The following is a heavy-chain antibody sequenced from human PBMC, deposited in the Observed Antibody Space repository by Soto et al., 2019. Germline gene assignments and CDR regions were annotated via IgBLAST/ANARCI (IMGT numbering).Heavy chain of an antibody. CDR3: AHGPSGWYLFDY. V-gene: IGHV2-5*01. CDR1: GFSLSTSGLG. D-gene: IGHD6-19*01. CDR2: IYWNDDK. Sequence: QITLKESGPTLVSPTQPLTLTCTFSGFSLSTSGLGVGWIRQPPGKALEWLALIYWNDDKRYSPSLKARLTITTDTSKNQVVLTMTNMDPVDTATYYCAHGPSGWYLFDYWGQGTLVTVSS. J-gene: IGHJ4*02.